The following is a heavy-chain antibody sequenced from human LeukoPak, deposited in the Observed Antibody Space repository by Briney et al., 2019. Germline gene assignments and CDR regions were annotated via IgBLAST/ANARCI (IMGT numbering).Heavy chain of an antibody. J-gene: IGHJ4*02. D-gene: IGHD3-10*01. CDR3: ATVAVIRGVTYFDY. CDR1: GGSISSYY. V-gene: IGHV4-59*01. CDR2: LFYSGST. Sequence: SETLSLTCTVSGGSISSYYWSWIRQPPGKGLEWIAYLFYSGSTDYNPSLESRVTISVVTSKNQSSLKLRSVTAADTAVYYCATVAVIRGVTYFDYWGQGTLVTVSS.